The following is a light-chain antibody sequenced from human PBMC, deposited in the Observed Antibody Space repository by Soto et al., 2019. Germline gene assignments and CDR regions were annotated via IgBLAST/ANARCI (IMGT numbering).Light chain of an antibody. J-gene: IGKJ1*01. CDR2: KAS. V-gene: IGKV1-5*03. CDR3: RHYNSYSET. CDR1: QSISTW. Sequence: DIQMTQSPSTLSASVGDRVTITCRASQSISTWLAWYQQKPGKAPKLLIYKASSLESGVPSRFSGSGSGTEFTVTISSLQPDDFATYYCRHYNSYSETFGQGTKVQIK.